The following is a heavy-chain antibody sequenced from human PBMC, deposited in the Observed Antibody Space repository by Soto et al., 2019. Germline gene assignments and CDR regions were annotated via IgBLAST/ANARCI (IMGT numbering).Heavy chain of an antibody. D-gene: IGHD3-22*01. CDR3: AKGTPKVVVKGYGMDV. V-gene: IGHV3-23*01. J-gene: IGHJ6*02. CDR1: GFTFSSYA. CDR2: ISGSGGST. Sequence: PGGSLRLSCAASGFTFSSYAMSWVRQAPGKGLAWVSAISGSGGSTYYADSVKGRFTISRDNSKNTLYLQMNSLRAEDTAVYYCAKGTPKVVVKGYGMDVWGQGTTVTVSS.